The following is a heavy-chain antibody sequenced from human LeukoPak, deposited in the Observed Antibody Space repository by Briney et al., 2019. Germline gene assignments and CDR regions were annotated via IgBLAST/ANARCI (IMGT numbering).Heavy chain of an antibody. CDR2: ISWNSGSI. CDR1: GFTFDDYA. V-gene: IGHV3-9*01. Sequence: GGSLRLSCAASGFTFDDYAMHWVRQAPGKGLEWVSGISWNSGSIGYADSVKDRFTISRDNAKNSLYLQMNSLRAEDTALYYCAKGTPQRGYSYGLDYYGMDVWGQGTTVTVSS. CDR3: AKGTPQRGYSYGLDYYGMDV. J-gene: IGHJ6*02. D-gene: IGHD5-18*01.